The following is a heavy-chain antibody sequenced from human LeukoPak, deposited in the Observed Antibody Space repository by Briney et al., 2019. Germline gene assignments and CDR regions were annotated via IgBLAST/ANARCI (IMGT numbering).Heavy chain of an antibody. D-gene: IGHD2-15*01. V-gene: IGHV4-39*01. CDR1: GGSISSSSYY. CDR2: IYYTGST. Sequence: SETLSLTCTVSGGSISSSSYYWGWIRQPPGKGLEWIGSIYYTGSTYYNPSLKSRVTIFMDRSKNQFSLRLSSVTAADTAVYYCGSWGVPLAAVDGYCGQGTLVTVSS. J-gene: IGHJ4*02. CDR3: GSWGVPLAAVDGY.